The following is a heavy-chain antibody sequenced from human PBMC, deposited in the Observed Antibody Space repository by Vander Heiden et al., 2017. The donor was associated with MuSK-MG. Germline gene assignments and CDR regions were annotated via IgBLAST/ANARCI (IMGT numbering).Heavy chain of an antibody. CDR3: ARKPGTGFYYYMDV. J-gene: IGHJ6*03. D-gene: IGHD1-1*01. CDR2: IYSGGNT. Sequence: EVQLVESGGALVQPGGSLRLSCAASGFRVSSSYMSWVRQAPGKGLECVSLIYSGGNTYYADSVKGRFTISRDNSKNTLDLQINSLRAEDTAVYYCARKPGTGFYYYMDVWGKGTTVTVSS. CDR1: GFRVSSSY. V-gene: IGHV3-53*04.